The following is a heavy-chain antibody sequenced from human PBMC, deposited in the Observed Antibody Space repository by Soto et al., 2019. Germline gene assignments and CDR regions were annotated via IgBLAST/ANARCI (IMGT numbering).Heavy chain of an antibody. V-gene: IGHV2-5*02. CDR1: GLSLSTTGVG. D-gene: IGHD2-21*02. CDR3: VQSRCGGDCLQSYSSHSYYGLDV. Sequence: QITLKESGPPLVKPTQTLTLTCTFSGLSLSTTGVGEGWIRQPPGKALEWLALIYWDDDKRYSPSLKSRLTITKDTSKNQVVLTMTNMDPVDTATYYCVQSRCGGDCLQSYSSHSYYGLDVWGQGTTVTVSS. CDR2: IYWDDDK. J-gene: IGHJ6*02.